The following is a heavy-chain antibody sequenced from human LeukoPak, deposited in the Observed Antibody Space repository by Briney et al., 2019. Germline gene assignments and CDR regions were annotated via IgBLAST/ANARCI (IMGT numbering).Heavy chain of an antibody. Sequence: GGSLRLSCAASGFTFSSYAMHWVRQAPGKGLEWVAVISYDGSNKYYADSVKGRFTISRGNSKNTLYLQMNSLRAEDTAVYYCARDTIYPYWGQGTLVTVSS. D-gene: IGHD3-10*01. V-gene: IGHV3-30-3*01. CDR3: ARDTIYPY. CDR1: GFTFSSYA. J-gene: IGHJ4*02. CDR2: ISYDGSNK.